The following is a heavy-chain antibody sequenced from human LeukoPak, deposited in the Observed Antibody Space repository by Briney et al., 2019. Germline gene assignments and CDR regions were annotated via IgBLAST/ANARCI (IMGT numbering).Heavy chain of an antibody. Sequence: ASVKVSCKASGFNLISYYIQWARQAPGQGLEWMGIINPNGGSTNYPQKLQGRVTMTTDTSTNTAYMELRSLRSDDTAVYYCARDLFVDRGYSYPEDLGDYWGQGTLVTVSS. J-gene: IGHJ4*02. CDR2: INPNGGST. CDR3: ARDLFVDRGYSYPEDLGDY. V-gene: IGHV1-46*01. CDR1: GFNLISYY. D-gene: IGHD5-18*01.